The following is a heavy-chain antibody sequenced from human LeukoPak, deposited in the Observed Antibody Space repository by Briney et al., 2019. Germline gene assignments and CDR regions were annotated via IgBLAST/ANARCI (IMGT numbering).Heavy chain of an antibody. CDR1: GGTFSSYA. V-gene: IGHV1-69*13. CDR3: ARDRTCSGGSCAIWGSLDY. CDR2: IIPIFGTA. Sequence: SMKVSCKASGGTFSSYAISWVRQAPGQGLEWMGGIIPIFGTANYAQKFQGRVTITADESTSTAYMELSSLRSEDTAVYYCARDRTCSGGSCAIWGSLDYWGQGTLVTVSS. D-gene: IGHD2-15*01. J-gene: IGHJ4*02.